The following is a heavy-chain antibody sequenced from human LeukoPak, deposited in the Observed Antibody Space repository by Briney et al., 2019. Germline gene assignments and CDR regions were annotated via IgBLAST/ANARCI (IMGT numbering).Heavy chain of an antibody. CDR1: GFTFSSYG. D-gene: IGHD2-21*01. CDR3: AKEFNRGLPDY. Sequence: GGSLRLSCAAFGFTFSSYGMHWVRQAPGKGLEWVAVISYDGSNKYYADSVKGRFTISRDNSKNTLYLQMNSLRAEDTAVHYCAKEFNRGLPDYWGQGTLVTVPS. V-gene: IGHV3-30*18. J-gene: IGHJ4*02. CDR2: ISYDGSNK.